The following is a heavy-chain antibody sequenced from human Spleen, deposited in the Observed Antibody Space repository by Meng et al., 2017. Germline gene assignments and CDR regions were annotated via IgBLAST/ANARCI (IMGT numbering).Heavy chain of an antibody. CDR1: GGSFNDNY. CDR2: INHSGST. J-gene: IGHJ4*02. V-gene: IGHV4-34*01. Sequence: QVQLQQWGAGLLKPSETLSLPCAVYGGSFNDNYWSWIRQPPGKGLEWIGEINHSGSTNYNPSVKSRVTMSVDKSQNHFSLKLSSVTAADTAVYYCARHSSSWYKEDYRGQGNLVTVSS. CDR3: ARHSSSWYKEDY. D-gene: IGHD6-13*01.